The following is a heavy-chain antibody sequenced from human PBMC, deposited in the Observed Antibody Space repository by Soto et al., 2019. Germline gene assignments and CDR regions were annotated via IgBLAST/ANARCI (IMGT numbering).Heavy chain of an antibody. CDR3: ARGDGGYVDH. Sequence: QVQLVQSGVEVKKPGASVKVSCKAMGYTFTNYGLSWVRQAPGEGLEWLGWISAYNGHTKYAHKVQDRVNLTTDTSASTVYLELRSLRSDDTAVYYCARGDGGYVDHWGQGTLVLVSS. V-gene: IGHV1-18*01. D-gene: IGHD3-16*01. J-gene: IGHJ4*02. CDR1: GYTFTNYG. CDR2: ISAYNGHT.